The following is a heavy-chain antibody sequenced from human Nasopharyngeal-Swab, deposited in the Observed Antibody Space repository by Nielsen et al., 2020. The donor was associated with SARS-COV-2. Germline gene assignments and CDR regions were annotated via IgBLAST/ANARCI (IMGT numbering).Heavy chain of an antibody. CDR3: AGGYYDFWSGYAGFDP. CDR2: INSDGSST. CDR1: GFTFSSYW. Sequence: GGSLRLSCAASGFTFSSYWMHWVRQAPGKGLVWVSRINSDGSSTSYADSVKGRFTISRDNAKNTLYLQMNSLRAEDTAVYYCAGGYYDFWSGYAGFDPWGQGTLVTVSS. D-gene: IGHD3-3*01. J-gene: IGHJ5*02. V-gene: IGHV3-74*01.